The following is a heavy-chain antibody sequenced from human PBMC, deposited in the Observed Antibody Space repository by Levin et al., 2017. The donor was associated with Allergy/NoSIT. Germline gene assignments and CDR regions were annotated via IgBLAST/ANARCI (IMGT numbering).Heavy chain of an antibody. CDR2: IYNSGSI. CDR3: ARQCYDILTGYYNFDY. V-gene: IGHV4-39*01. D-gene: IGHD3-9*01. J-gene: IGHJ4*02. Sequence: ESLKISCTVSGGSISSSISYWGWIRQAPGKGLEWIGSIYNSGSIYYNPSLKSRVTTSVDTSKNQFSLKLSSVTAAATAVYYCARQCYDILTGYYNFDYWGQGTLVTVSS. CDR1: GGSISSSISY.